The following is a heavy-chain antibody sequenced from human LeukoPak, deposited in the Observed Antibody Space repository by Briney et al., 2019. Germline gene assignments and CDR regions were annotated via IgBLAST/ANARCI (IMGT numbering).Heavy chain of an antibody. CDR2: IDGGGVNT. V-gene: IGHV3-23*01. J-gene: IGHJ4*02. CDR1: GFTFSNYG. D-gene: IGHD6-25*01. Sequence: GGSLRLSCAGSGFTFSNYGMSWVRQAPGKGLEWVSAIDGGGVNTLYADSVKGRFTISRDNSKNTVYLQMNSLSAEDSAIYYCAKRSARPKPFDCWGQGTLVTVSS. CDR3: AKRSARPKPFDC.